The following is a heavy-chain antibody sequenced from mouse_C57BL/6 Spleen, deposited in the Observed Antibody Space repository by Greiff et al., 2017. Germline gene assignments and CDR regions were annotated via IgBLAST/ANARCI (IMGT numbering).Heavy chain of an antibody. CDR1: GYTFTDYY. CDR3: ARVLDYYAMDY. CDR2: INPNNGGT. Sequence: EVQLQQSGPELVKPGASVKISCKASGYTFTDYYMNWVKQSHGKSLEWIGAINPNNGGTSYNQKFKGKAILTVDKSSSTAYMELRSLTSEDSAVYYCARVLDYYAMDYWGQGTSVTVSS. V-gene: IGHV1-26*01. J-gene: IGHJ4*01.